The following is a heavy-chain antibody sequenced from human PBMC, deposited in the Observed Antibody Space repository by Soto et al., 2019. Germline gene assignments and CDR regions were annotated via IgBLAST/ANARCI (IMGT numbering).Heavy chain of an antibody. CDR3: AKHRDYDGMDV. V-gene: IGHV4-4*02. CDR1: GDSINNTYW. Sequence: SETLSLTCFVSGDSINNTYWWSWVRQAPEKGLEWIGEIYHTGGRSYMPSLRGRITMSIDTSKGQFSLQLRSLTAADTAVYYCAKHRDYDGMDVWGQGTAVTVSS. CDR2: IYHTGGR. D-gene: IGHD2-21*01. J-gene: IGHJ6*02.